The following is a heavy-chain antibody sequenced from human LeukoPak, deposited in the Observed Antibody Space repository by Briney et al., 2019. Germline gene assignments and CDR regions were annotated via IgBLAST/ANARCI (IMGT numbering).Heavy chain of an antibody. D-gene: IGHD3/OR15-3a*01. CDR2: IIPILSQS. J-gene: IGHJ3*01. Sequence: ASVKVSCKASGGTFNTYPINWVRQAPGQGLEWMGRIIPILSQSNYAQKFQGTVSITADEFTDTVNMELSSLRSEDTAVYYCATGTSYRDSFDVWGQGTRVTVSS. CDR3: ATGTSYRDSFDV. CDR1: GGTFNTYP. V-gene: IGHV1-69*11.